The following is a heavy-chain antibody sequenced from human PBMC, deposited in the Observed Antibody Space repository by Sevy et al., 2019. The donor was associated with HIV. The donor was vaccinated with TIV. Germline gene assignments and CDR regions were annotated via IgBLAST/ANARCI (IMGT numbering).Heavy chain of an antibody. CDR3: AKAGIRVGGTFDLFYFDY. Sequence: GGSLRLSCAASGFTFSSYAMSWVRQAPGKGLEWVSGISGSGGSTYYADSVKGRFTISRDNSKNTLYLQMNSLRAEDTAVYYCAKAGIRVGGTFDLFYFDYWGQGTLVIVSS. CDR1: GFTFSSYA. D-gene: IGHD6-19*01. J-gene: IGHJ4*02. V-gene: IGHV3-23*01. CDR2: ISGSGGST.